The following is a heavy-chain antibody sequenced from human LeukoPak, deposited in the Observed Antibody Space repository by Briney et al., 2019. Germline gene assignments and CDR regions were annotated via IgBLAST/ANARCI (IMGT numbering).Heavy chain of an antibody. D-gene: IGHD2-2*01. CDR1: GGSISSYY. CDR2: IYYSGST. CDR3: ARGLSLLVVPAATKGAFDI. J-gene: IGHJ3*02. Sequence: SETLSLTCTVSGGSISSYYWSWIRQPPGKGLEWIGYIYYSGSTNYNPSLKSRVTISVDTSKNQFSLKLSSVTAADTAVYYCARGLSLLVVPAATKGAFDIWDQGTLVTVSS. V-gene: IGHV4-59*12.